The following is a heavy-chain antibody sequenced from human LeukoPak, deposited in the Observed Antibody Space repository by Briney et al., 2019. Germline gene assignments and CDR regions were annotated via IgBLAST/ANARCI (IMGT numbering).Heavy chain of an antibody. D-gene: IGHD3-10*01. CDR2: IYTSGSA. Sequence: TSETLSLTCTVSGGSISSYYWSWIRQPAGKGLEWIGRIYTSGSANYNPSLKSRVTISVDTPKNQFSLKLSSVTAADTAVYYCARDRRNRSMVRGVTPSDAFDIWGQGTTVTVSS. V-gene: IGHV4-4*07. J-gene: IGHJ3*02. CDR3: ARDRRNRSMVRGVTPSDAFDI. CDR1: GGSISSYY.